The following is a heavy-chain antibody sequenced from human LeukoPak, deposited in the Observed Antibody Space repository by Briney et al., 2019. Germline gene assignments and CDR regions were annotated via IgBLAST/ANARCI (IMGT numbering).Heavy chain of an antibody. V-gene: IGHV4-61*02. CDR3: ARDRELWNWFDP. CDR2: IYASGST. Sequence: PSQTLSLTCTVSFGSISSGSYYWSWIRQPAGKGLEWIGRIYASGSTNYNPSLKGRVTISVDTSKNQFSLKLSSVTAADTAVYYCARDRELWNWFDPWGQGTLVTVSA. CDR1: FGSISSGSYY. J-gene: IGHJ5*02. D-gene: IGHD1-26*01.